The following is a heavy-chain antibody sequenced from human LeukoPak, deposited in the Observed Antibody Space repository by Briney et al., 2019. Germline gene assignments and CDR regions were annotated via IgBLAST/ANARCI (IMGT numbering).Heavy chain of an antibody. V-gene: IGHV3-74*01. Sequence: GGSLRLSCAASGFTFSRHWMHWVRQAPGRGLVWVSHINTDGNMTTYADSVKGRFTISRDNAKNTLYLQMKSLRAEDTAVYYCARPDYFASGNHNDGLDQWGQGTLVTVSS. CDR3: ARPDYFASGNHNDGLDQ. CDR2: INTDGNMT. J-gene: IGHJ4*02. D-gene: IGHD3-10*01. CDR1: GFTFSRHW.